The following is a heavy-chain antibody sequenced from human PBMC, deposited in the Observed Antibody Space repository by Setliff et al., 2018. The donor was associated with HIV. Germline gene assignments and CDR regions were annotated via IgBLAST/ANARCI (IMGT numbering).Heavy chain of an antibody. CDR1: GFPFSDYW. J-gene: IGHJ6*02. D-gene: IGHD2-8*01. CDR2: IDNDVTTT. Sequence: GGTLRLSCAASGFPFSDYWMHWVRQAPGKGLVWVSHIDNDVTTTNYADSVMGRFTISRDNAKNTLYLQMNSLRAEDKAVYYCARASGCIDGVCYAYSYYALDVWGQGTTVTVSS. CDR3: ARASGCIDGVCYAYSYYALDV. V-gene: IGHV3-74*01.